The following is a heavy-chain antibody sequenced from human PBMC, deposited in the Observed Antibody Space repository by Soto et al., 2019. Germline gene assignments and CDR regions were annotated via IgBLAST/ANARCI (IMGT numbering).Heavy chain of an antibody. CDR1: GYSFTTYG. V-gene: IGHV1-18*01. J-gene: IGHJ6*02. CDR3: AREGPAPYYYYGMDV. CDR2: ISGYNGNT. Sequence: QVQLVQSRGEVKKPGASVKVSCKTSGYSFTTYGISWVRQAPGQGLEWMGWISGYNGNTNYAQKLQGRVTMTTDTSXXTAYMELRSLRSHDTAVYYCAREGPAPYYYYGMDVWGQGSTVTVSS.